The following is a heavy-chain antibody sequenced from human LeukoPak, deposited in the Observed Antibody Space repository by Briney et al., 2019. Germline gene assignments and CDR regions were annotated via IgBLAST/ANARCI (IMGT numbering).Heavy chain of an antibody. Sequence: PSETLSLTCTVSDDSISDYYRGWIRQSPGKGLELIGYFHNSGTSTYNPSLKSRVTISADTSKNQFSLKLNSLTTADTAVYYCTRGAGWLIDYWGQGILVTVSS. CDR2: FHNSGTS. J-gene: IGHJ4*02. CDR1: DDSISDYY. V-gene: IGHV4-59*01. CDR3: TRGAGWLIDY. D-gene: IGHD3-16*01.